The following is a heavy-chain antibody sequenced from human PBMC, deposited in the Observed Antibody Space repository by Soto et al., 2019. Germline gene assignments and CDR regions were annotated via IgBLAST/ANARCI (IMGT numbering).Heavy chain of an antibody. CDR1: GGSIRDYY. CDR3: ARRYGYSFDY. V-gene: IGHV4-59*08. Sequence: SETLSLTCSVSGGSIRDYYWSWIRQPPGKGLEWIGYIFYSGITNYNLSLKSRVTISVDTSKNQFSLKLSSVTAADTAVYYCARRYGYSFDYWGQGTLVTVSS. D-gene: IGHD4-17*01. J-gene: IGHJ4*02. CDR2: IFYSGIT.